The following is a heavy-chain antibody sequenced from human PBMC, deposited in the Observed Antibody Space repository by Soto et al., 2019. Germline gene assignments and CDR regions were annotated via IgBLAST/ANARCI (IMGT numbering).Heavy chain of an antibody. J-gene: IGHJ5*02. CDR1: GGSISSNY. CDR3: ARGSVVVIAATNNFWFDT. CDR2: IYYSGST. Sequence: QVQRQASGPGLVKPSETLSLTCTVSGGSISSNYWSWIRQPPGKGLEWIGYIYYSGSTNYNPSLKSRVTISVDTSKNQFSLKLSSVTAADTAVYYCARGSVVVIAATNNFWFDTWGQGTLVNVSS. V-gene: IGHV4-59*01. D-gene: IGHD2-15*01.